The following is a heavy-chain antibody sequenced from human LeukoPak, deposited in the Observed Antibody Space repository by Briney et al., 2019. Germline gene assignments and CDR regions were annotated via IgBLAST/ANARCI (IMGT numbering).Heavy chain of an antibody. Sequence: SETLSLTCTVSGGSISSYYWSWIRRPPGKGLEWIGYIYYSGSTNYNPSLKSRVTISVDTSKNQFSLKLSSVTAADTAVYYCARSGYSYGVFDYWGQGTLVTVSS. V-gene: IGHV4-59*01. CDR1: GGSISSYY. J-gene: IGHJ4*02. D-gene: IGHD5-18*01. CDR2: IYYSGST. CDR3: ARSGYSYGVFDY.